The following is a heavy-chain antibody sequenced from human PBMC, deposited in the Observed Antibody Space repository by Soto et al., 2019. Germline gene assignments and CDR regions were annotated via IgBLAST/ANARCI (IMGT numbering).Heavy chain of an antibody. CDR1: NGSIGSYY. V-gene: IGHV4-59*01. CDR2: IYYSGST. D-gene: IGHD6-13*01. CDR3: ARVGRLITAAGLLDP. J-gene: IGHJ5*02. Sequence: PSETLSLTCTISNGSIGSYYWTWIRQPPGKGLEWIGHIYYSGSTNYNPSLKSRLTLSLDTSKNQFSLKLTSVTAADTAVYYCARVGRLITAAGLLDPWGQGTLVTVSS.